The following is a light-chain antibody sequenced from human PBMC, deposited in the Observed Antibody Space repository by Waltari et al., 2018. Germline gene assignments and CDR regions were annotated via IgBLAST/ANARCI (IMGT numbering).Light chain of an antibody. J-gene: IGKJ1*01. CDR2: YAS. CDR1: QRIGTN. Sequence: EIVLTQSTAFQSVTPQEKVTITCRARQRIGTNLHLFQQKSGQSPKLLIKYASQSISGVPSRFSGSESGTDFTLTISGLEPEDAATYYCQQSYSFPWTFGQGTKVEVK. V-gene: IGKV6-21*02. CDR3: QQSYSFPWT.